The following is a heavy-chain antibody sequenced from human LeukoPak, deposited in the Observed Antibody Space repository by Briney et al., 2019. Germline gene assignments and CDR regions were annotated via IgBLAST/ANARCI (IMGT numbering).Heavy chain of an antibody. CDR1: GYTFTSYD. Sequence: GASVKVSCKASGYTFTSYDINWVRQATGQGLEWMGWMNPNSGNTGYAQKFQGRVTITRNTSISTAYMELSSLRSEDTAVCYCARGYKEFPITIFGGPVGYYYYYMDVWGKGTTVTVSS. V-gene: IGHV1-8*03. CDR2: MNPNSGNT. D-gene: IGHD3-3*01. J-gene: IGHJ6*03. CDR3: ARGYKEFPITIFGGPVGYYYYYMDV.